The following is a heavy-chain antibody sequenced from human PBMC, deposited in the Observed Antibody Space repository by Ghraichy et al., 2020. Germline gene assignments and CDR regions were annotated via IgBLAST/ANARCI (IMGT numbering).Heavy chain of an antibody. Sequence: GGSLRLSCVTSGFTFTSHWMSWVRHTPGKGLAWLAKINQDGSEKHYVDSVKGRFTLSKDNAKNSMYLYMNSLRADDTAVYYCARHQLWPQNSFDYWGQGTLVTVSS. CDR2: INQDGSEK. CDR3: ARHQLWPQNSFDY. J-gene: IGHJ4*02. V-gene: IGHV3-7*01. CDR1: GFTFTSHW. D-gene: IGHD5-18*01.